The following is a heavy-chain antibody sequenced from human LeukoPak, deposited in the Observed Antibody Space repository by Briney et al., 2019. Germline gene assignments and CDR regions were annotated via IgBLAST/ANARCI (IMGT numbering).Heavy chain of an antibody. CDR1: GFTFSSYS. V-gene: IGHV3-21*01. CDR2: TSSSSSYI. Sequence: PGGSLRLSCAASGFTFSSYSMNWVRQAPGKGLEWVSSTSSSSSYIYYADSVKGRFTISRDNAKNSLYLQMNSLRAEDTAVYYCARDRGYCSSTSCYGDYYYGMDVWGKGTTVTVSS. J-gene: IGHJ6*04. D-gene: IGHD2-2*01. CDR3: ARDRGYCSSTSCYGDYYYGMDV.